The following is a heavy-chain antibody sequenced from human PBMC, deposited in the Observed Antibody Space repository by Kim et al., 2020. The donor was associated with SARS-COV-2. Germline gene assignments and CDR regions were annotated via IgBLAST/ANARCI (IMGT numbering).Heavy chain of an antibody. CDR3: AKDLAALMAGGFGELSTFDY. V-gene: IGHV3-23*01. CDR1: GFTFSSYA. Sequence: GGSLRLSCAASGFTFSSYAMSWVRQAPGKGLDWVSAISGSGGSTYYADSVKGRFTISRDNSKNTLYLQMNSLRAEDTAVYYCAKDLAALMAGGFGELSTFDYWGQGTLVTVSS. CDR2: ISGSGGST. J-gene: IGHJ4*02. D-gene: IGHD3-10*01.